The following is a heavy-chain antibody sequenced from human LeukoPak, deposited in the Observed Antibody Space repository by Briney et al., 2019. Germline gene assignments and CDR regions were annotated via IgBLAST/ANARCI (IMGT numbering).Heavy chain of an antibody. CDR1: GYTFTSYG. D-gene: IGHD3-22*01. CDR3: ARGGSEITMIVGGSSFDP. J-gene: IGHJ5*02. CDR2: ISAYNGNT. Sequence: ASVKVSCKASGYTFTSYGISWVRQAPGQGLEWMGWISAYNGNTNYAQKLQGRVTMTTDTSTSTAYMELRSLRSDDTAVYYCARGGSEITMIVGGSSFDPWGQGTLVTVSS. V-gene: IGHV1-18*01.